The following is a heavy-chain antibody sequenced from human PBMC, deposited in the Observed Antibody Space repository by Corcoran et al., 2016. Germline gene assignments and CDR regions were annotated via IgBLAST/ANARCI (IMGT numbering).Heavy chain of an antibody. CDR2: ISAYNGNT. Sequence: QVQLVQSGAEVKKPGASVKVSCKASGYTFTSYGISWVRQAPGQGLEWMGWISAYNGNTNYAQKLQGRVTMTTDTSTSTAYMELRSLRSDDTAVYYWARDGDTAMVTYWGGVMDDAFDIWGQGTMVTVSS. V-gene: IGHV1-18*01. CDR3: ARDGDTAMVTYWGGVMDDAFDI. D-gene: IGHD5-18*01. J-gene: IGHJ3*02. CDR1: GYTFTSYG.